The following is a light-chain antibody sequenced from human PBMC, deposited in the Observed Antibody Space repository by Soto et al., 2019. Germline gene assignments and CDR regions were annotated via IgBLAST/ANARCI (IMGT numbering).Light chain of an antibody. CDR2: KAS. J-gene: IGKJ1*01. V-gene: IGKV1-5*03. Sequence: DIQMTQSPSTLSASVGDRVTLTCRASQSISSWLAWYQQKPGKAPKVLIYKASNLQSGVPSRFSGSGSGTDFTLTISSLQPDDFATYYCQQCNSYPPTFGQGTTVDIK. CDR1: QSISSW. CDR3: QQCNSYPPT.